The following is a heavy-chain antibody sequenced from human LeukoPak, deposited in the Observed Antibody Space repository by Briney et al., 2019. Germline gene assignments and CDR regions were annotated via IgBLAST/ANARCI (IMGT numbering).Heavy chain of an antibody. CDR3: AKVGGDPYDFWSGYYFDY. D-gene: IGHD3-3*01. J-gene: IGHJ4*02. Sequence: PSETLSLTCTVSGGSISSSGYYWGWIRQPPGKGLEWVSAISGSGGSTYCADSVKGRFTISRDNSKNTLYLQMNSLRAEDTAVYYCAKVGGDPYDFWSGYYFDYWGQGTLVTVSS. CDR1: GGSISSSGYY. V-gene: IGHV3-23*01. CDR2: ISGSGGST.